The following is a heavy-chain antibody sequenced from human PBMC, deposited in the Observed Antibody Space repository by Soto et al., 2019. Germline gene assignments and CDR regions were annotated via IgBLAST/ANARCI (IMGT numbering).Heavy chain of an antibody. CDR1: GFTFSDYY. CDR2: ISSSSSYT. J-gene: IGHJ4*02. V-gene: IGHV3-11*05. D-gene: IGHD3-22*01. CDR3: ATGQYYYDSSAYYYS. Sequence: QVQLVESGGGLVKPGGSLRLSCAASGFTFSDYYMSWIRQAPGKGLEWVSYISSSSSYTNYADSVKGRFTISRDNAKNSLYLQMNSLRADDTAVYYCATGQYYYDSSAYYYSWGQGTLVTVSS.